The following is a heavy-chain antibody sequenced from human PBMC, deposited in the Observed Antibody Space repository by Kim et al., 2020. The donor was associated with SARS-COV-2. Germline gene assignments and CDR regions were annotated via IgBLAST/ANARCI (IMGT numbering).Heavy chain of an antibody. V-gene: IGHV4-34*01. J-gene: IGHJ4*02. CDR1: VGSFSGYY. CDR3: ARRGIIRESAIDY. Sequence: SETLSLTCAVYVGSFSGYYWTWIRQSPGKGQEWIGEIDHSGSTNYDPSLKSRVTISVDTSKNQFSLQVKSVTAADTAVYYCARRGIIRESAIDYWGQGTVVTVSS. CDR2: IDHSGST. D-gene: IGHD3-10*01.